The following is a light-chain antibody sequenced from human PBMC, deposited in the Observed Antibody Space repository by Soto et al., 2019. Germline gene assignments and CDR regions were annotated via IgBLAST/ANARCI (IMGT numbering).Light chain of an antibody. V-gene: IGKV3-20*01. CDR2: DAS. CDR3: QQYGTSPRT. CDR1: QSVSIY. Sequence: EIVLTQSPATLSSFPVDRVTLSCRASQSVSIYLAWYQQKPGQAPRLLIYDASNRATGIPDRFSGSESGTDFTLTISRVEAEDSAVYFCQQYGTSPRTFGQGTKVDIK. J-gene: IGKJ1*01.